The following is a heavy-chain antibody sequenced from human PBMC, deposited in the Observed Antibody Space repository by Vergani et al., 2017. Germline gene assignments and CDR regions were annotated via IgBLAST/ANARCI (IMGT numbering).Heavy chain of an antibody. V-gene: IGHV3-9*01. CDR2: ISWNSGSI. J-gene: IGHJ4*02. CDR1: GFTFDDYA. Sequence: EVQLVESGGGLVQPGRSLRLSCAASGFTFDDYAIHWVRQAPGKGLEWVSGISWNSGSIGYADSVKGRFTISRDNAKNSRYLQMNSLRAEDTAVYYCARGDVDIVATTYWGQGTLVTVSS. D-gene: IGHD5-12*01. CDR3: ARGDVDIVATTY.